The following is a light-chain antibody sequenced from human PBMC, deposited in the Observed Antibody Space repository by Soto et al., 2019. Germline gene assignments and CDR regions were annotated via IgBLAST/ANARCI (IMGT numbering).Light chain of an antibody. V-gene: IGKV1-27*01. CDR2: AAS. CDR1: QDIANF. Sequence: DIQMTQSPSSLSASVGDRVSITCRASQDIANFLAWYQQKPGKVPTLLIYAASILQSGVPSRFSGTASGTDFTLTISSLQPEDVATYYCKKYNSPPRTFGQGTKVEI. CDR3: KKYNSPPRT. J-gene: IGKJ1*01.